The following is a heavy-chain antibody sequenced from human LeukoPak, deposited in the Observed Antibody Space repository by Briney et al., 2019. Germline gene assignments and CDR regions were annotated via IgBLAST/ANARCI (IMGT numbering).Heavy chain of an antibody. CDR2: ISHSGRTM. Sequence: GGCLRLSCAASGFTFSDYYMSWIRQAPGKGLEWVSYISHSGRTMYYADSVKGRFTISRDNAKNSLYLQMNSLRAGDTAVYYCARDSIVRGNIGNDMDVWGKGTTVTVSS. V-gene: IGHV3-11*01. J-gene: IGHJ6*03. CDR1: GFTFSDYY. CDR3: ARDSIVRGNIGNDMDV. D-gene: IGHD2-8*01.